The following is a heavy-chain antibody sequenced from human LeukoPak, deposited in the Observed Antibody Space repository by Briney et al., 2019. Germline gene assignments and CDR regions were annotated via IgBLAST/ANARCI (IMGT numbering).Heavy chain of an antibody. CDR1: GGSISSGGYY. V-gene: IGHV4-30-2*01. D-gene: IGHD3-3*01. Sequence: PSETLSLTCTVSGGSISSGGYYWSWIRQPPGKGLEWIGYIYHSGSTYYNPSLKSRVTISVDRSKNQFSLKLSSVTAADTAVYYCARYRPTIFGVVITPRWFDPWGQGTLVTVSS. CDR3: ARYRPTIFGVVITPRWFDP. CDR2: IYHSGST. J-gene: IGHJ5*02.